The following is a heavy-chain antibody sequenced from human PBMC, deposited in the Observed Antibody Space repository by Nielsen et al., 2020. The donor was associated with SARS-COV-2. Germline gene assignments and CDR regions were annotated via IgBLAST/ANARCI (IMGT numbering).Heavy chain of an antibody. CDR3: ARHRRGGDFQY. Sequence: SETLSLTCSVSGGSITTTTYYWGWVRQPPGKGLEWIGSLYYRGNTYHNPSLKSPVCISADTSKNQFSLRLTSVTAADTAVYYCARHRRGGDFQYWGQGTLVIASS. J-gene: IGHJ4*02. CDR1: GGSITTTTYY. D-gene: IGHD4-17*01. CDR2: LYYRGNT. V-gene: IGHV4-39*01.